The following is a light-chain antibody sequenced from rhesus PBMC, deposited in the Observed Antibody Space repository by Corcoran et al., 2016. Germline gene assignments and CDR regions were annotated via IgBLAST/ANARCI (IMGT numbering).Light chain of an antibody. CDR3: QQHNSYPPWT. CDR1: QGISKY. J-gene: IGKJ1*01. Sequence: DIQMTQSPSSLSVSVGDTVTITCQASQGISKYLAWYQQKPGKAPKLLIYDASTLQSGVPSRFSGSGSGTEFTLASSSRQPEDFATYYCQQHNSYPPWTFGQGTKVKIK. V-gene: IGKV1-25*01. CDR2: DAS.